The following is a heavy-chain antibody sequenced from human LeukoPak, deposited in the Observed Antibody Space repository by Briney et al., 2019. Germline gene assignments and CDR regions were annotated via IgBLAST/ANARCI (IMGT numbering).Heavy chain of an antibody. Sequence: PRGSLRLSCAASGFTLSSNYMSSVRQAPRKRLGRVSIIYSGGSTYYATSVKGRFTISRDNSKNTLYLQMNSLRAEDTAVYYCAKDTTVTYFDYWGQGTLVTVSS. D-gene: IGHD4-17*01. CDR2: IYSGGST. CDR3: AKDTTVTYFDY. J-gene: IGHJ4*02. CDR1: GFTLSSNY. V-gene: IGHV3-53*05.